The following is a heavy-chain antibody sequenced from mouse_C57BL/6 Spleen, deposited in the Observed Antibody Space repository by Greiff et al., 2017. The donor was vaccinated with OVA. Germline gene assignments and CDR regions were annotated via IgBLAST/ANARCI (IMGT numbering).Heavy chain of an antibody. CDR1: GYTFTDYD. V-gene: IGHV1-15*01. J-gene: IGHJ1*03. Sequence: VQLQQPGAELVRPGASVTLSCKASGYTFTDYDMHWVKQTPVHGLEWIGAIDPETGGTAYNQKFKGKAILTADKSSSTAYMELRSLTSEDSAVYYCTVPSFDVWGTGTTVTVSS. CDR3: TVPSFDV. CDR2: IDPETGGT.